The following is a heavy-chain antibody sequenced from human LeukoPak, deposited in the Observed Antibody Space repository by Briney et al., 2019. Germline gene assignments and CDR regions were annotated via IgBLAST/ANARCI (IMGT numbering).Heavy chain of an antibody. CDR1: GFPFSNHG. D-gene: IGHD5-12*01. CDR3: AMYSGSDWEFNY. J-gene: IGHJ4*02. V-gene: IGHV3-33*01. CDR2: IWYDGSKK. Sequence: GGSLSLSCATSGFPFSNHGMYWVRQAPGKGLEWVAIIWYDGSKKYYGDSVKGRFTVSRDNSKNTLYLQMNSLRAEDTAVYYCAMYSGSDWEFNYWGQGTLVTVSS.